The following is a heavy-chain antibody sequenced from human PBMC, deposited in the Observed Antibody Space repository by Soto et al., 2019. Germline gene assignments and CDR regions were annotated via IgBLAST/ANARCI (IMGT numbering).Heavy chain of an antibody. CDR1: GGSISSGDYY. J-gene: IGHJ4*02. D-gene: IGHD6-13*01. CDR2: IYYSGST. CDR3: ARGPRIEQQLPSFSAFSL. V-gene: IGHV4-30-4*01. Sequence: PSETLSLTCTVSGGSISSGDYYWSWIRQPPGKGLEWIGYIYYSGSTYYNPSLKSRVTISVDTSKNQFSLKLSSVTAADTAVYYCARGPRIEQQLPSFSAFSLWGQRTLAPVSS.